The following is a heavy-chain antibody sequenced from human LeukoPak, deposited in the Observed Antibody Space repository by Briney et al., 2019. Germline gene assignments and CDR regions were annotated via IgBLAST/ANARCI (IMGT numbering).Heavy chain of an antibody. D-gene: IGHD4-11*01. CDR2: INTDGSST. Sequence: GRSLRLSCAASGFTFSSYWMHWVRQAPGKGLVWVSRINTDGSSTSYADSVKGRFTISRDNAKNPLYLQMNSLRAGDSAVYYCGRDRSNYVSIDYWGQGTLVTVSS. CDR3: GRDRSNYVSIDY. J-gene: IGHJ4*02. CDR1: GFTFSSYW. V-gene: IGHV3-74*01.